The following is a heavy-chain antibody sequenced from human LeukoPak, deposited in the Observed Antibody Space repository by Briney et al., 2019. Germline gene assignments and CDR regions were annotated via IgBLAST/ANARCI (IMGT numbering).Heavy chain of an antibody. CDR2: IKQDGSEK. Sequence: PGGSLRFSCAASGFTFSSYWMSWVRQAPGKGLEWVANIKQDGSEKYYVDSVKGRFTISRDNAKNSLYLQMNSLRAEDTAVYYCARDTNIAAGAFDYWGQGTLVTVSS. CDR3: ARDTNIAAGAFDY. CDR1: GFTFSSYW. V-gene: IGHV3-7*01. J-gene: IGHJ4*02. D-gene: IGHD6-13*01.